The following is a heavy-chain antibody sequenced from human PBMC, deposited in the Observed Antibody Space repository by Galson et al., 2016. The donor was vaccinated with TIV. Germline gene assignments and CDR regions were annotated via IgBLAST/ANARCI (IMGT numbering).Heavy chain of an antibody. CDR1: SDSIFNFY. V-gene: IGHV4-59*01. Sequence: ETLSLTCTISSDSIFNFYVSWIRQPPGKGLEWIAYISDSGRSNKSPSLESRVTISVGTSKKQISLKLKSVTAADTAVYYCARDLGLGVFDVWGQGTMVSVSS. D-gene: IGHD7-27*01. J-gene: IGHJ3*01. CDR3: ARDLGLGVFDV. CDR2: ISDSGRS.